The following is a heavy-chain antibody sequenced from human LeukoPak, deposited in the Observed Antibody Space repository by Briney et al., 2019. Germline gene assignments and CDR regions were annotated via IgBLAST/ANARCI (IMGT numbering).Heavy chain of an antibody. D-gene: IGHD6-13*01. CDR1: GGSISSYY. CDR2: IYTSGST. Sequence: PSETLSLTCTVSGGSISSYYWSWIRQPPGKGLEWIGYIYTSGSTNYNPSLKSRVTISVDTSKNQFSLKLSSVTAADTAVYYCARDLEIAAAGKNYYYGMDVWGQGTTVTVSS. J-gene: IGHJ6*02. V-gene: IGHV4-59*01. CDR3: ARDLEIAAAGKNYYYGMDV.